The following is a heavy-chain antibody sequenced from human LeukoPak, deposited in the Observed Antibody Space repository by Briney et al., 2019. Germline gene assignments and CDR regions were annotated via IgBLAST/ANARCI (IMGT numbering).Heavy chain of an antibody. J-gene: IGHJ4*02. D-gene: IGHD6-13*01. V-gene: IGHV3-23*01. CDR3: AKDCYTSSCLDY. CDR1: GFTVSSNY. Sequence: GGSLRLSCAASGFTVSSNYMSSVRQAPGKGLGWVSAISGSGGSTYYADSVKGRFTISRDNSKNTLYLQMNSLRAEDTAVYYCAKDCYTSSCLDYWGQGTLVTVSS. CDR2: ISGSGGST.